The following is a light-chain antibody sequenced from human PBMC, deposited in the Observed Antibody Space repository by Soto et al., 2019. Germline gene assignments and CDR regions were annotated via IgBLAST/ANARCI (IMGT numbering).Light chain of an antibody. CDR1: QSLGTNF. J-gene: IGKJ1*01. CDR3: QHYGVSPRT. Sequence: EIVLTQSPGTLSLSPGESGTLSCRASQSLGTNFLAWFQQKPGQAPRLLLYGASTRATVIPDWFSGSGSGTYFALTITRLEHEDAAVYYCQHYGVSPRTFGQGTKVQIK. V-gene: IGKV3-20*01. CDR2: GAS.